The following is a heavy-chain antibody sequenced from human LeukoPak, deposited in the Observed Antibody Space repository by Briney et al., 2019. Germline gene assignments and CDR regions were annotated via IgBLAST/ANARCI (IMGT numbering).Heavy chain of an antibody. Sequence: ASVKVSCKASRYTFTGYYMHWVRQAPGQGLEWMGWINPNSGGTNYAQKFQGRVTMTRDTSISTAYMELSRLRSDDTAVYYCARSISSTSCYTCYFDYWGQGTLVTVSS. J-gene: IGHJ4*02. CDR3: ARSISSTSCYTCYFDY. D-gene: IGHD2-2*02. CDR2: INPNSGGT. CDR1: RYTFTGYY. V-gene: IGHV1-2*02.